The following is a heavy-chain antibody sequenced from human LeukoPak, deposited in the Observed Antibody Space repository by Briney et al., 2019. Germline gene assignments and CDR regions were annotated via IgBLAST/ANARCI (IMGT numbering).Heavy chain of an antibody. CDR2: IIPIFGTA. CDR3: AQGHPVNY. Sequence: SVKVSCKASGYTFTNYGISWVRQAPGQGLEWMGGIIPIFGTANYAQKFQGRVTITADESTSTAYMELSSLRSEDTAVYYCAQGHPVNYWGQGTLVTVSS. J-gene: IGHJ4*02. V-gene: IGHV1-69*13. CDR1: GYTFTNYG.